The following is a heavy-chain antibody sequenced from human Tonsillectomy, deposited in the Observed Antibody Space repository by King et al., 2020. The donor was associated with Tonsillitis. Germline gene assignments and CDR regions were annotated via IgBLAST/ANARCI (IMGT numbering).Heavy chain of an antibody. CDR1: GFTFSSYG. V-gene: IGHV3-30*02. CDR2: IRYDGSNK. J-gene: IGHJ4*02. Sequence: QVQLVESGGGVVQPGGSLRLSCAASGFTFSSYGMHWVRQAPGKGLEWVAFIRYDGSNKYYADSVKGRFTISRDNSKNTLYLQMNSLRAEDTAVYYCAKDHLLRRWGQGTLVTVSS. CDR3: AKDHLLRR.